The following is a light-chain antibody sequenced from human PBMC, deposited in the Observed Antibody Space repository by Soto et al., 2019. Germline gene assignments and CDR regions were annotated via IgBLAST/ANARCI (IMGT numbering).Light chain of an antibody. CDR1: SGHSNYA. CDR3: QTWGSGIVV. CDR2: LNSDGSH. J-gene: IGLJ2*01. V-gene: IGLV4-69*01. Sequence: QLVLTQSPSASASLGASVKLTCTLSSGHSNYAIAWHQQQSEKGPRYLMKLNSDGSHSKGDGIPDRFSGSSSGAERYLTISSLQSEDEPDYYCQTWGSGIVVFGGGTQLTVL.